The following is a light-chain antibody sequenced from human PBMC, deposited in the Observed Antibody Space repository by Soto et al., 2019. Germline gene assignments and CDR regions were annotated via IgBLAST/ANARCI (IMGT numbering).Light chain of an antibody. CDR3: SSYTRTSTLYV. J-gene: IGLJ1*01. Sequence: QSALTQPASVSGSPGQSITISCTGTSSDIGGYNYVSWYQQLPGKVPKLIIYDVSNRPAGVSDRFYGSKSGNAASLTISGLQAEDEADYYCSSYTRTSTLYVFGTGTKLTVL. CDR2: DVS. V-gene: IGLV2-14*03. CDR1: SSDIGGYNY.